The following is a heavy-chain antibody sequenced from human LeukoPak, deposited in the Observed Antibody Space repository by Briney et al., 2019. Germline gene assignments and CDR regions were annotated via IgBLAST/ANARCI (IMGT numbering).Heavy chain of an antibody. D-gene: IGHD3-16*01. CDR2: IYPSDSDT. J-gene: IGHJ1*01. V-gene: IGHV5-51*01. CDR1: GYTFTNYW. CDR3: ARHTGEGSHFQH. Sequence: GESLKISCKASGYTFTNYWISWVRQLPGKGLEWMGIIYPSDSDTRYSPSFRSQVIISADKSIRTAYLQWTSLKASDTAMYYCARHTGEGSHFQHWGQGSLVTVSS.